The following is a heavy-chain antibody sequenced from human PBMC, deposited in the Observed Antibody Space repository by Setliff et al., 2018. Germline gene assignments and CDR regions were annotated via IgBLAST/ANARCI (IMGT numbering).Heavy chain of an antibody. J-gene: IGHJ4*02. V-gene: IGHV4-39*01. D-gene: IGHD1-1*01. CDR3: ARTGTYRYFDY. CDR1: GGSMITNDYF. CDR2: IYYSGTT. Sequence: SETLSLTCTASGGSMITNDYFWGWIRQPPGTGLEWIGSIYYSGTTYSNASLASRLTISVDTAKNQFSLKLTSVTAADTAVYYCARTGTYRYFDYWGQGTRVTVSS.